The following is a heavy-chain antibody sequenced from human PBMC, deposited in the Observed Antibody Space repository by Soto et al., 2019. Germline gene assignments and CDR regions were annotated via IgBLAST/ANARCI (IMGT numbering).Heavy chain of an antibody. J-gene: IGHJ6*02. CDR3: ARGLDSGYDISYYYYGMDV. Sequence: QVQLVQSGAEVKKPGSSVKVSCKASGGTFSSYAISWVRQAPGQGLEWMGGIIPIFGTANYAQKFQGRVTITADESTSTAYMELSSLRSEDTAVYYCARGLDSGYDISYYYYGMDVWGQGTTVTVSS. CDR2: IIPIFGTA. V-gene: IGHV1-69*01. CDR1: GGTFSSYA. D-gene: IGHD5-12*01.